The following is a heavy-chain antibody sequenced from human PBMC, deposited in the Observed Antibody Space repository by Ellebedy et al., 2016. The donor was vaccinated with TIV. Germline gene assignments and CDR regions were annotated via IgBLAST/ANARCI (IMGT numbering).Heavy chain of an antibody. Sequence: PGGSLRLSCAASGFTFDDYAMHWVRQAPGKGLEWVSGISWNSGSIGYADSVKGRFTISRDNAKNSLYLQMNSLRAEDTALYYCAKGKWRDDYGDYVDYWGQGTLVTVSS. CDR1: GFTFDDYA. V-gene: IGHV3-9*01. D-gene: IGHD4-17*01. CDR3: AKGKWRDDYGDYVDY. CDR2: ISWNSGSI. J-gene: IGHJ4*02.